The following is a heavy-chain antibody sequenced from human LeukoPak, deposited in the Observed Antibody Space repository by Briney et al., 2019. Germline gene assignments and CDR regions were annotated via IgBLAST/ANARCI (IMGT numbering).Heavy chain of an antibody. CDR2: IIPIFGTA. Sequence: SVKVSCKASGGTFSSYAISWVRQAPGQGLEWMGGIIPIFGTANYAQKFQGRVTITTDESTSTAYMELSSLRSEDTAVYYCARPSTTQQPNYYYYMDVWGKGTTVTVSS. D-gene: IGHD4-11*01. V-gene: IGHV1-69*05. CDR1: GGTFSSYA. CDR3: ARPSTTQQPNYYYYMDV. J-gene: IGHJ6*03.